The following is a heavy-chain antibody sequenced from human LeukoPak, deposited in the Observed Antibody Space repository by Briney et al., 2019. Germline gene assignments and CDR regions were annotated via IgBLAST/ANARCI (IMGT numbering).Heavy chain of an antibody. Sequence: SETLSLTCTVSGGSISSSSYFWGWLRQPPGKGLECIGSIYYSGTTYYNPSLKSRVTISVDTSKNQFSLKLTSVTAADTAVYYCARMTTRTTFVSRYFDSWGQGTLVTVSS. V-gene: IGHV4-39*07. J-gene: IGHJ4*02. D-gene: IGHD3-16*01. CDR2: IYYSGTT. CDR3: ARMTTRTTFVSRYFDS. CDR1: GGSISSSSYF.